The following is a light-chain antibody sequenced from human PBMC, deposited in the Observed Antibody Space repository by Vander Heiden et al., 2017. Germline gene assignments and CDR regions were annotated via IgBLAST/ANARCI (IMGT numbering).Light chain of an antibody. CDR3: HQYDSYSPVT. J-gene: IGKJ4*01. CDR2: KAS. CDR1: QSISKW. V-gene: IGKV1-5*03. Sequence: DIQMTQSPSTLSASVGDRATITCRASQSISKWLAWYQQKPGKAPKLLIYKASTLESRGPLRFSGSGCGTELTITISSLQQHDVVAYYCHQYDSYSPVTFGRGTKVEIK.